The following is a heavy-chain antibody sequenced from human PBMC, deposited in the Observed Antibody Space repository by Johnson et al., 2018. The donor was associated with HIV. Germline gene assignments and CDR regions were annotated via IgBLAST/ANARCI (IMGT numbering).Heavy chain of an antibody. J-gene: IGHJ3*02. CDR3: QYYYDSSNDAFDI. CDR2: IKSKTDGGTT. Sequence: VQLMESGGGLVQPGGSLRLSCAASGFTFSDYYMSWIRQAPGKGLEWVGRIKSKTDGGTTDYAAPVKGRFTISRDDSKNTLYLQMNSLKTEDTAVYYCQYYYDSSNDAFDIWGQGTMVTVSS. V-gene: IGHV3-15*01. D-gene: IGHD3-22*01. CDR1: GFTFSDYY.